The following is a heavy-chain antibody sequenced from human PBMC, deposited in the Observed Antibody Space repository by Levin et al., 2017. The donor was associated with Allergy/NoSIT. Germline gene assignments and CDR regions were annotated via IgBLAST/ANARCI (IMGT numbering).Heavy chain of an antibody. V-gene: IGHV1-24*01. CDR3: ATAVIGEGGFDY. D-gene: IGHD4-11*01. J-gene: IGHJ4*02. CDR2: FDPEDGET. Sequence: GESLKISCKVSGYTLTELSMHWVRQAPGKGLEWRGGFDPEDGETIYAQTFQGRVTMTEDTSTDTAYMELSSLRSEDTAVYYCATAVIGEGGFDYWGQGTLVTVSS. CDR1: GYTLTELS.